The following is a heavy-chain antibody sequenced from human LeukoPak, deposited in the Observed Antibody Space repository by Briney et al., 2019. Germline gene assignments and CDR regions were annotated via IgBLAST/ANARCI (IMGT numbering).Heavy chain of an antibody. CDR3: ARDNYYGSGN. V-gene: IGHV3-48*02. D-gene: IGHD3-10*01. CDR2: ISSGSSTI. J-gene: IGHJ4*02. Sequence: VGSLRLSCAASGFNFSSHWMHWVRQAPGKGLEWGSYISSGSSTIYYADSVKGRFTISRDNAKNSLCLQMNSLRDEDTAVYYCARDNYYGSGNWGQGTLVTVSS. CDR1: GFNFSSHW.